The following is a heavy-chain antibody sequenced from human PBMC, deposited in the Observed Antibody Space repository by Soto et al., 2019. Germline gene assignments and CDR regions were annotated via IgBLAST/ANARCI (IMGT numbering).Heavy chain of an antibody. Sequence: GGSLRLSCVASGFTFSSYWMTWVRQAPGKGLEWVANIKQDGSEKYYADSVKGRFTISRDNAKNSMYLQMNSLRAEDTALYYCARNRYSDYWGQGTLVTVSS. CDR1: GFTFSSYW. CDR3: ARNRYSDY. D-gene: IGHD3-16*02. J-gene: IGHJ4*02. CDR2: IKQDGSEK. V-gene: IGHV3-7*01.